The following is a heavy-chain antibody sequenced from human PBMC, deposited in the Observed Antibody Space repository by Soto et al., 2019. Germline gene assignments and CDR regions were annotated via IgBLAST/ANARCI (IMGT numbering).Heavy chain of an antibody. CDR3: ARVGGGITMVRGPPKYGMDV. D-gene: IGHD3-10*01. Sequence: ASVKVSCKASGYTFTGYYMHWVRQAPGQGLEWMGWINPNSGGTNYAQKFQGWVTMTRDTSISTAYMELSRLRSDDTAVYYCARVGGGITMVRGPPKYGMDVWGQGTTVTVSS. V-gene: IGHV1-2*04. J-gene: IGHJ6*02. CDR2: INPNSGGT. CDR1: GYTFTGYY.